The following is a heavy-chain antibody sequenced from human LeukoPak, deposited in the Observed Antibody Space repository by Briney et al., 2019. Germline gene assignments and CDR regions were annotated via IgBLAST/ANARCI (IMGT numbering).Heavy chain of an antibody. J-gene: IGHJ6*04. D-gene: IGHD3-10*02. CDR2: ISSSGSTI. V-gene: IGHV3-48*03. CDR3: AELGITMIGGV. Sequence: GGSLRLSCVASGFTFSRYEMNWVRQAPGKGLEWVSYISSSGSTIYYADSVKGRFTISRDNAKNSLYLQMNSLRAEDTAVYYCAELGITMIGGVWGKGTTVTISS. CDR1: GFTFSRYE.